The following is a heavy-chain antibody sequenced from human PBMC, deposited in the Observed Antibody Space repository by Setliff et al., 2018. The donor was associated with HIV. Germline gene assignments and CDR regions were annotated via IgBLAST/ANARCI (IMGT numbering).Heavy chain of an antibody. Sequence: GGSLRLSCAASGFTFSSYSMHWVRQAPGKGLEWVAIISYDGNNKYYAASLKGRFTITRDNARNSLYLEMSTLRAEDTALYYCARSRSTRDAFDTWGRGTMVTVSS. CDR2: ISYDGNNK. CDR3: ARSRSTRDAFDT. CDR1: GFTFSSYS. D-gene: IGHD2-2*01. V-gene: IGHV3-30*07. J-gene: IGHJ3*02.